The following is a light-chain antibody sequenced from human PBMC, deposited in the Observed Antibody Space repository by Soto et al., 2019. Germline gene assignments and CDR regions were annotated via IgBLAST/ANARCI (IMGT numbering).Light chain of an antibody. CDR3: CSYSYSTTRV. CDR2: EVS. Sequence: QSALTQPASVSGSPGQSITISCTGTSSDVGRYDYVSWYQQHPGKAPKLMIYEVSNRPSGVSDRFSGSKSGNTASLTISGFQAEDVAHYYRCSYSYSTTRVFGCGTKLTVL. CDR1: SSDVGRYDY. J-gene: IGLJ1*01. V-gene: IGLV2-14*01.